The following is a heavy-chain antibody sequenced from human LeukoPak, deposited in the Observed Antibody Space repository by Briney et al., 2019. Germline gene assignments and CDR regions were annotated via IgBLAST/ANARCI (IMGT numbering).Heavy chain of an antibody. CDR3: TTGGYCSGGSCYENDY. V-gene: IGHV3-15*01. CDR2: IKSKTDGGTT. Sequence: GGSLRLSCAASGFTFSDAWMSWVRQAPGKGLERVGRIKSKTDGGTTDYAAPVKGRFTISRDDSKNTLYLQMNSLKTEDTAVYYCTTGGYCSGGSCYENDYWGQGTLVTVSS. J-gene: IGHJ4*02. D-gene: IGHD2-15*01. CDR1: GFTFSDAW.